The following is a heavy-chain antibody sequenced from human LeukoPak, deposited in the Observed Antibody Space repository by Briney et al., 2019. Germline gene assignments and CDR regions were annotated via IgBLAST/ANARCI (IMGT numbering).Heavy chain of an antibody. V-gene: IGHV1-46*01. CDR3: ARDRSGSYSGCWFDP. Sequence: ASVKVSFMASRYIFTRYYMHWVRQAPGQGLDWMGIINPSGCSTSYAQKFQGRVTMTRDMSTSTVYMELSSLRSEDTAVYYCARDRSGSYSGCWFDPWGQGTLVTLYS. J-gene: IGHJ5*02. D-gene: IGHD1-26*01. CDR1: RYIFTRYY. CDR2: INPSGCST.